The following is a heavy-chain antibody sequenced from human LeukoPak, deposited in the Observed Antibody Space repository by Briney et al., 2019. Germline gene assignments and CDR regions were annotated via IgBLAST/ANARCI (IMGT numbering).Heavy chain of an antibody. CDR3: ASEERRNWFDP. CDR2: ISAYNGNT. V-gene: IGHV1-18*01. CDR1: GGTFSSYA. J-gene: IGHJ5*02. D-gene: IGHD1-1*01. Sequence: ASVKVSCKASGGTFSSYAISWVRQAPGQGLEWMGWISAYNGNTNYAQKLQGRVTMTTDTSTSTAYMELRSLRSDDTAVYYCASEERRNWFDPWGQGTLVTVSS.